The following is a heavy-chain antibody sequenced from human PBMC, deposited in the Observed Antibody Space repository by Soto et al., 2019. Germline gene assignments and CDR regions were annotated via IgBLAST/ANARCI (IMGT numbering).Heavy chain of an antibody. Sequence: PSETLSLTCTVSGGSISSYYWSWIRQPPGKGLEWIGYIYYSGSTNYNPSLKSRVTISVDTSKNQFSLKLSSVTAADTAVYYCARALGYYYGSGSYGNWFDPWGQGTQVTVSS. V-gene: IGHV4-59*01. CDR2: IYYSGST. CDR3: ARALGYYYGSGSYGNWFDP. D-gene: IGHD3-10*01. CDR1: GGSISSYY. J-gene: IGHJ5*02.